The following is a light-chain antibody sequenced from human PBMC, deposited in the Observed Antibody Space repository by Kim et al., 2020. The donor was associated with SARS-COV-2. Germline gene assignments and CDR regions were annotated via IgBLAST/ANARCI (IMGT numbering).Light chain of an antibody. CDR3: AAWDDSLNGVV. CDR1: SSNIGSNN. J-gene: IGLJ2*01. V-gene: IGLV1-44*01. Sequence: QSVLTQPPSASGTPGQRVTISCSGGSSNIGSNNINWYQQLPGTAPKLLIYRNNQRPSGVPDRFSGSKSGTSASLAISGLQSEHEADYYCAAWDDSLNGVVFGGGTQLTVL. CDR2: RNN.